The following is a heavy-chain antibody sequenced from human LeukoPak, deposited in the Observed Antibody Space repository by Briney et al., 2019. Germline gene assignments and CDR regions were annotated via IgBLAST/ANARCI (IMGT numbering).Heavy chain of an antibody. D-gene: IGHD6-19*01. V-gene: IGHV3-23*01. Sequence: GGSLRLSCAASGFTFSSYAMNWVRQAPGKGLEWVSVISSSGGTTYYSDSVRGRFIISRDNSKNTLYLQMNSLRAEDTAVYYCAKAGIAVPATPEYCGQGTQVTVSS. CDR1: GFTFSSYA. CDR3: AKAGIAVPATPEY. CDR2: ISSSGGTT. J-gene: IGHJ4*02.